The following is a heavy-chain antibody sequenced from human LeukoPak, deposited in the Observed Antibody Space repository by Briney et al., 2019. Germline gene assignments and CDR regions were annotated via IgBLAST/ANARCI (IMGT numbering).Heavy chain of an antibody. CDR2: IYYSGST. V-gene: IGHV4-61*10. Sequence: SETLSLTCTVSGGSISSGSYYWSWIRQPAGKGLEWIGYIYYSGSTNYNPSLKSRVTISVDTSKNQFSLKLSSVTAADTAVYYCARGPRWFDPWGQGTLVTVSS. J-gene: IGHJ5*02. CDR3: ARGPRWFDP. CDR1: GGSISSGSYY.